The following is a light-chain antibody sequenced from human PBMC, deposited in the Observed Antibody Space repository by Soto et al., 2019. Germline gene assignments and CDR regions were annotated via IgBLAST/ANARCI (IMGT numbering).Light chain of an antibody. CDR3: SSYANSNSLV. V-gene: IGLV2-14*01. CDR1: SSDVGGYNY. Sequence: QSALTQPASVSGSPGQSIAISCTGTSSDVGGYNYVSWYQQHPGKAPILIIYDASNRPSGVSNRFSGSKSGNTASLTISGLQSEDEGDYYCSSYANSNSLVFGTGTKLTVL. CDR2: DAS. J-gene: IGLJ1*01.